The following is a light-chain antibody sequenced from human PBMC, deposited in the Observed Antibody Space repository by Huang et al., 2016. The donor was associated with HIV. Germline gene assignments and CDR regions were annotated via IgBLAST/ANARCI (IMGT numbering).Light chain of an antibody. V-gene: IGKV1-33*01. Sequence: DIQMTQSPSSLSASIGDRVTITCRASRHIYSYLNWYQHRPGKAPKLLIYDAANLEVGVPSRFSGSGSGRNFTLIISSLQPEDFATYHCQQYDSLPRTFGPGTKV. CDR2: DAA. CDR1: RHIYSY. CDR3: QQYDSLPRT. J-gene: IGKJ3*01.